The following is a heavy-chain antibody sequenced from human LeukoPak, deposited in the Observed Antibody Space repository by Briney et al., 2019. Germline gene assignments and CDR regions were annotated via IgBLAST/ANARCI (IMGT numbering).Heavy chain of an antibody. CDR2: INHSGST. J-gene: IGHJ6*02. Sequence: SETLSLTCAVYGGSFSGYYWSWIRQPPGKGLEWTGEINHSGSTNYNPSFKSRVTMSADTSKNQFSLKLSSVTAADTAVYYCARGRGYYYYYGMDVWGQGTTVTVSS. CDR1: GGSFSGYY. V-gene: IGHV4-34*01. CDR3: ARGRGYYYYYGMDV.